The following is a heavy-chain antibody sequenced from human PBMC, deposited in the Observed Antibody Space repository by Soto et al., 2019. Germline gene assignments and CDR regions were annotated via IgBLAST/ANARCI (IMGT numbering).Heavy chain of an antibody. CDR1: GGSISSGGYY. V-gene: IGHV4-31*03. CDR3: ARQNPTIVGAFDY. J-gene: IGHJ4*02. CDR2: IYYSGST. Sequence: TLSLTCTVSGGSISSGGYYWSWIRQHPGKGLEWIGYIYYSGSTYYNPSLKSRVTISVDTSKNQFSLKLSSVTAADTAVYYCARQNPTIVGAFDYWGQGTLVTVSS. D-gene: IGHD1-26*01.